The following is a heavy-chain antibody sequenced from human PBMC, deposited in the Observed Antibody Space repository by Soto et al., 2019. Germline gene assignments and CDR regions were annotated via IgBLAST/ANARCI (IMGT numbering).Heavy chain of an antibody. CDR1: GGSISSGNCY. CDR2: MSYSGTT. CDR3: ATMGTPATGLYYFDN. J-gene: IGHJ4*02. V-gene: IGHV4-30-4*01. Sequence: QVQLQESGPGLVKPSQTLSLTCTVSGGSISSGNCYWSWIRQPPGKGLEWIGFMSYSGTTSYNASLKSRVTISVDTSKSQFSLNLSFVTAADTAVYYCATMGTPATGLYYFDNWGQGTLVTVSS. D-gene: IGHD1-7*01.